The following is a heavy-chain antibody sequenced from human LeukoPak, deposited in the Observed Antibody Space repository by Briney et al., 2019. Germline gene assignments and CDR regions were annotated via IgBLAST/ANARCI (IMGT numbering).Heavy chain of an antibody. CDR2: IIPIFGTA. CDR3: ARNVWDDFWSGYDY. V-gene: IGHV1-69*05. CDR1: GATFSSYA. D-gene: IGHD3-3*01. J-gene: IGHJ4*02. Sequence: GASVKVSCKASGATFSSYAISWVRQAPGQGLEWMGGIIPIFGTANYAQKFQGRVTITTDESTSTAYMELSSLRSEDTAVYYCARNVWDDFWSGYDYWGQGTLVTVSS.